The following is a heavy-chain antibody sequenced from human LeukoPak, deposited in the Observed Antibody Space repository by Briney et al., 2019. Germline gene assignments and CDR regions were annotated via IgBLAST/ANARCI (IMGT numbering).Heavy chain of an antibody. CDR2: IYSGGNT. J-gene: IGHJ3*02. D-gene: IGHD3-9*01. CDR1: GFTVSSNY. V-gene: IGHV3-53*05. Sequence: GGSLRLSCAASGFTVSSNYMSWVRQAPGKGLEWVSVIYSGGNTYYADSVKGRFTISRDNSKNTLFLQMNSLRAEDTAVYYCAKGYYEIHDAFDIWGQGTMVTVSS. CDR3: AKGYYEIHDAFDI.